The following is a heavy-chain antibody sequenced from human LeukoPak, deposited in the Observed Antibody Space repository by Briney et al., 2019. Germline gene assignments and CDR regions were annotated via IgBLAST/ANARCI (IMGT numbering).Heavy chain of an antibody. D-gene: IGHD3-22*01. Sequence: GGSLRLSCAASGFTFSSYGMHWVRQAPGKGLEWVAFTRYDGSNKYYADSVKGRFTISRDNSKNTLYLQMNSLKAEDTAVYYCAKGQDDSSGYTILDAFDIWGQGTMVTVSS. V-gene: IGHV3-30*02. CDR2: TRYDGSNK. CDR3: AKGQDDSSGYTILDAFDI. CDR1: GFTFSSYG. J-gene: IGHJ3*02.